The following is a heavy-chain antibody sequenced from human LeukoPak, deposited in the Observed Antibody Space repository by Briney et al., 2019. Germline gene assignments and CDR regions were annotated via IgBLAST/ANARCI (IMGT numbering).Heavy chain of an antibody. Sequence: SETLSLTCTVSGDSISSYYWSWIRQPPGKGLEWIGYIFDNRNTKYNPSLKSRVSLSLDTSKNEFSLNLSSVTAADTAVYYCARGLPYDYVWGSYRSNWFDPWGQGTLVTVSS. CDR2: IFDNRNT. V-gene: IGHV4-59*01. CDR1: GDSISSYY. J-gene: IGHJ5*02. CDR3: ARGLPYDYVWGSYRSNWFDP. D-gene: IGHD3-16*02.